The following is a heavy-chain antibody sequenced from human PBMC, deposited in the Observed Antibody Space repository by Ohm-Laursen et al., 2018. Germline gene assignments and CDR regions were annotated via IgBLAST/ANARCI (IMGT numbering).Heavy chain of an antibody. CDR2: IKPDGTEQ. D-gene: IGHD4-23*01. V-gene: IGHV3-7*03. J-gene: IGHJ4*02. CDR1: GFTFSIKW. Sequence: SLRLSCTASGFTFSIKWMSWVRQAPGKGPEWLANIKPDGTEQYYVDPVKGRFTISRDNAKNSLYLQMNSLRAEDTAVYYCAADYGGNAGQDYWGQGTLVAVSS. CDR3: AADYGGNAGQDY.